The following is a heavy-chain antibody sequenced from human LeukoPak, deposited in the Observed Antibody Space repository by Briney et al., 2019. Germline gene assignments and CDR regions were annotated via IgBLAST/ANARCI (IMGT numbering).Heavy chain of an antibody. CDR2: IYYSGST. J-gene: IGHJ4*02. CDR1: GGSISSYY. CDR3: ARVYCSSASCYAKGFDY. Sequence: PSETLSLTCTVSGGSISSYYWSWIRQPPEKGLEWIGYIYYSGSTNYNPSLKSRVTISVDTSKNQFSLKLSSVSAADTAIYYCARVYCSSASCYAKGFDYWGQGTLVTVSS. D-gene: IGHD2-2*01. V-gene: IGHV4-59*01.